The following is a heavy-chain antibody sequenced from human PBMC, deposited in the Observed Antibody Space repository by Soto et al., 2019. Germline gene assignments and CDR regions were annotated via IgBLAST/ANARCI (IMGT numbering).Heavy chain of an antibody. D-gene: IGHD6-19*01. CDR1: GGSFSGYY. V-gene: IGHV4-34*01. CDR2: INHSGST. Sequence: SETLSLTCAVYGGSFSGYYWSWIRQPPGKGLEWIGEINHSGSTNYNPSLKSRVTISVDTSKNQFSLKLSSVTAADTAVYYCARAPRASRNSSGWQGRRGPYDLDYWGQGTLVTVSS. J-gene: IGHJ4*02. CDR3: ARAPRASRNSSGWQGRRGPYDLDY.